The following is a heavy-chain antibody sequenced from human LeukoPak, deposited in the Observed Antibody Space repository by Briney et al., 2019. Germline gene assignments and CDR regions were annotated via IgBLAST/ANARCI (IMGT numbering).Heavy chain of an antibody. J-gene: IGHJ4*02. CDR1: GFPFIEYS. CDR3: ARDHNYAFDN. V-gene: IGHV3-48*01. D-gene: IGHD1-1*01. CDR2: IGIDSGST. Sequence: PGGSLRLSCTASGFPFIEYSMNWVRQVPGKGLEWIAYIGIDSGSTKYADSVRGRFTISADKAKNSLYLQMNSLRVEDTAVYCCARDHNYAFDNWGQGTLVSVAS.